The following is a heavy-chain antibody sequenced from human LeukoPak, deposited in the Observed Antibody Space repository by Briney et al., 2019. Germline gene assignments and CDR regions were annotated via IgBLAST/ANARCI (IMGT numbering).Heavy chain of an antibody. CDR2: MSYNGRT. D-gene: IGHD1-26*01. J-gene: IGHJ3*01. Sequence: SETLSLTCSVFGGSIGSYFWNWIRLSPGKGLEWIGYMSYNGRTNYSPSLKSRVIISIDTSTNQLSLNLTSVTAADTALYYCVRDRSGTYYNFDVWGQGTMVSVSA. V-gene: IGHV4-59*13. CDR1: GGSIGSYF. CDR3: VRDRSGTYYNFDV.